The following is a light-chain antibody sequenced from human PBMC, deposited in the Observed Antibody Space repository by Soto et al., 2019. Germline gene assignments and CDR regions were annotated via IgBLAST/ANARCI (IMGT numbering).Light chain of an antibody. CDR3: QQYGSSGT. Sequence: EIVLTQSPGTLSMSPGERATLSCRASQSVSNSYLAWYQQKPGQAPRLLIYGASTRATGIPDRFSGSGSGIDVTLTSSRLEPEDFAVYYCQQYGSSGTCGQGTKVDIK. CDR2: GAS. CDR1: QSVSNSY. V-gene: IGKV3-20*01. J-gene: IGKJ1*01.